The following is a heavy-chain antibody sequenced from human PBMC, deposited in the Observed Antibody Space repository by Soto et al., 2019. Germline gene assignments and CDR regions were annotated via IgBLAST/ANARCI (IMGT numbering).Heavy chain of an antibody. V-gene: IGHV4-38-2*02. Sequence: SETLTLTCSVSGYSIRSGSYWGWIRQPPGKGPEWIASIYHGGTTFYNPSLKSRVTLSVDTSNNQFSLKLTSVTAADTAVYYCAGVHVMVVVGSTFDYWGHGTLVTVS. CDR1: GYSIRSGSY. CDR2: IYHGGTT. J-gene: IGHJ4*01. CDR3: AGVHVMVVVGSTFDY. D-gene: IGHD6-19*01.